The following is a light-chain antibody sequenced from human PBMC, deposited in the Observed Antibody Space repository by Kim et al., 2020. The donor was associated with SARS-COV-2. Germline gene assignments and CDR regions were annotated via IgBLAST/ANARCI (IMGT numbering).Light chain of an antibody. J-gene: IGLJ2*01. CDR2: RNN. V-gene: IGLV10-54*01. Sequence: LTQPPSVSKDLRQTATLTCTGNGNNVGNQGAAWLQQHQGHPPKLLSYRNNSRPSGISGRLSASRSENTASLTITGLQPEDEADYYCSAWDTSLSAWLFGGGTQLTVL. CDR3: SAWDTSLSAWL. CDR1: GNNVGNQG.